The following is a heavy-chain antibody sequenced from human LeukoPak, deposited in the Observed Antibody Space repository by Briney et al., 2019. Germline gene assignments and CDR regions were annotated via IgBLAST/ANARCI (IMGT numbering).Heavy chain of an antibody. CDR3: ARNEFLLDY. CDR2: IIPILGIA. J-gene: IGHJ4*02. V-gene: IGHV1-69*02. CDR1: GYTFTDYY. Sequence: VASVKVSCKASGYTFTDYYMHWVRQAPGQGLEWMGRIIPILGIANYAQKFQGRVTITADKSTSTAYMELSSLRSEDTAVYYCARNEFLLDYWGQGTLVTVSS. D-gene: IGHD3-10*01.